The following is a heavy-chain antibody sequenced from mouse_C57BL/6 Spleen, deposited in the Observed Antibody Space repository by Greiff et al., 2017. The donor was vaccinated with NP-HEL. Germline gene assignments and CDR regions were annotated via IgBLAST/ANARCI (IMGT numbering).Heavy chain of an antibody. CDR1: GYTFTSYW. V-gene: IGHV1-52*01. CDR2: IDPSDSET. J-gene: IGHJ1*03. D-gene: IGHD2-3*01. Sequence: QVHVKQPGAELVRPGSSVKLSCKASGYTFTSYWMHWVKQRPIQGLEWIGNIDPSDSETHYNQKFKDKATLTVDKSSSTAYMQLSSLTSEDSAVYYGARLVDGYYPNWYFDVWGTGTTVTVSS. CDR3: ARLVDGYYPNWYFDV.